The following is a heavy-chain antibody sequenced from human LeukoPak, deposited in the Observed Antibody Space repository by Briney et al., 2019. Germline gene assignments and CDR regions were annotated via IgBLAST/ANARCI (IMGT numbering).Heavy chain of an antibody. D-gene: IGHD6-19*01. V-gene: IGHV4-4*02. J-gene: IGHJ4*02. CDR2: IYHSGST. CDR1: GGSISSNNW. Sequence: PSETLSLTCGVSGGSISSNNWWSWVRQPPGKGLEWIGEIYHSGSTNYNPSLKSRVTISVDTSKNQFSLKLSSVTAADTAVYYCASSRMAAVAGTGEFDYWGQGTLVTVSS. CDR3: ASSRMAAVAGTGEFDY.